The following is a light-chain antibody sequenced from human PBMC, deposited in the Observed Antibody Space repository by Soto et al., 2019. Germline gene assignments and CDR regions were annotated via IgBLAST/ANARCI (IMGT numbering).Light chain of an antibody. CDR3: AAWDDSLSGYV. V-gene: IGLV1-44*01. Sequence: QSVLTQPPSASGTPGQRVTISCSGSSSNIGGNAVNWYQQLPGTTPKLLIYSNNQRPSGVHDRFSGSKSGTSASLAISGLQSEDEADYYCAAWDDSLSGYVFGTGTKVTVL. J-gene: IGLJ1*01. CDR2: SNN. CDR1: SSNIGGNA.